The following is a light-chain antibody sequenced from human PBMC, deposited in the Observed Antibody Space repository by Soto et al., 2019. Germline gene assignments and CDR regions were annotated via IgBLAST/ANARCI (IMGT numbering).Light chain of an antibody. CDR3: QQHNNWPPIT. V-gene: IGKV3-15*01. CDR2: GAS. CDR1: QSVSGS. Sequence: EIVITQTPATLSVSPGERATLSCRASQSVSGSLAWYQQKPGQAPRLLIYGASTRATGIPARFSGSGSGTEFTLTISSLQSEDFAVYYCQQHNNWPPITFGQGTRLEIK. J-gene: IGKJ5*01.